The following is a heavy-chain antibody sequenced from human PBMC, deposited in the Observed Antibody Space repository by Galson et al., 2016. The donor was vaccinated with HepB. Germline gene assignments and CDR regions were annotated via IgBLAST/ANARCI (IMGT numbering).Heavy chain of an antibody. V-gene: IGHV5-51*01. CDR2: IFPSDSTI. J-gene: IGHJ6*02. CDR3: ARGRGGYYYDMDV. Sequence: QSGAEVKKPGESLKISCQGSGDTFIGYWIVWVRQLPGKGLEWMGTIFPSDSTIKCSPSFRGQVTISADKSITTAYLQWSTLKASDTAIFYCARGRGGYYYDMDVWGQGTAVTVS. D-gene: IGHD3-3*01. CDR1: GDTFIGYW.